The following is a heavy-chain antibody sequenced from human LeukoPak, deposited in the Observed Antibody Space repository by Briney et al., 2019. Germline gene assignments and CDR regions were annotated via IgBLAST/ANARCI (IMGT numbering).Heavy chain of an antibody. CDR3: AKDLFGYCSGGTCNRYYFDY. V-gene: IGHV3-74*01. J-gene: IGHJ4*02. CDR2: ISSDGSST. D-gene: IGHD2-15*01. CDR1: GFTFSSNW. Sequence: PGGSLRLSCAASGFTFSSNWMHWVRQAPGKGLVWVTRISSDGSSTSYADSVKGRFTISRDNAKNTLYLQMSSLRAEDTAVYYCAKDLFGYCSGGTCNRYYFDYWGQGTLVTVSS.